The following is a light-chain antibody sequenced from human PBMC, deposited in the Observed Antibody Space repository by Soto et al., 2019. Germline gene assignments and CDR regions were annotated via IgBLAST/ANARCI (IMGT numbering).Light chain of an antibody. Sequence: QYALTQPPSASGSPGQSVTLSCTGTSTDVGGYNYVSWYQQHPGKAPKLIIYEVTTRPSGVPDRFSGSKSGNTASLTVSGLQAEDEADYYCSSYSGSNSVVFGGGTKLTVL. V-gene: IGLV2-8*01. CDR1: STDVGGYNY. CDR2: EVT. CDR3: SSYSGSNSVV. J-gene: IGLJ2*01.